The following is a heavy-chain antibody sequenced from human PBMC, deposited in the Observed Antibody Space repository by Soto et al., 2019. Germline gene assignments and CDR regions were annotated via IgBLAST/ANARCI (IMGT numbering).Heavy chain of an antibody. J-gene: IGHJ6*03. CDR2: IYYSGST. D-gene: IGHD2-15*01. CDR1: GGSISSSSYY. CDR3: ARQDCSGGSCDKREYYYYYYMDV. V-gene: IGHV4-39*01. Sequence: QLQLQESGPGLVKPSETLSLTCTVSGGSISSSSYYWGWIRQPPGKGLEWIGSIYYSGSTYYNPSLKSRVTISVDTSKNQFSLKLSSVTAADTAVYYCARQDCSGGSCDKREYYYYYYMDVWGKGTTVTVSS.